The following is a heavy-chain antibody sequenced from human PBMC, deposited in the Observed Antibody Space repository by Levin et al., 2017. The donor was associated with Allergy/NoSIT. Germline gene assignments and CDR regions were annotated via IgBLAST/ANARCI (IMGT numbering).Heavy chain of an antibody. CDR2: ISSSSSYI. CDR3: ARELITGTYGS. D-gene: IGHD1-20*01. J-gene: IGHJ5*02. V-gene: IGHV3-21*01. Sequence: GESLKISCAASGFTFSSYSMNWVRQAPGKGLEWVSSISSSSSYIYYADSVKGRFTISRDNAKNSLYLQMNSLRAEDTAVYYCARELITGTYGSWGQGTLVTVSS. CDR1: GFTFSSYS.